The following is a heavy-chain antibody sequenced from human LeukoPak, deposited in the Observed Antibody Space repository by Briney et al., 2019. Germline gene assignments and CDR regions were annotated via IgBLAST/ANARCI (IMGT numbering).Heavy chain of an antibody. D-gene: IGHD5-18*01. J-gene: IGHJ6*02. CDR1: GGSFSGYY. Sequence: SETLSLTCAVYGGSFSGYYWSWIRQPPGKGLEWIGEINHSGSTNYNPSLKSRVTISVDTSKNQFSLKLSSVTAADTAVYYCARGPRGYSYGSNYYYYGMDVWGLGTTVTVSS. CDR2: INHSGST. V-gene: IGHV4-34*01. CDR3: ARGPRGYSYGSNYYYYGMDV.